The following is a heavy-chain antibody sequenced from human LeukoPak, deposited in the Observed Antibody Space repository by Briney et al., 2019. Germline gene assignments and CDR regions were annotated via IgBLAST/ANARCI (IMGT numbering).Heavy chain of an antibody. Sequence: SETLSLTCTVSGGSISSYYWSWIRQPPGKGLEWMGYIYYSGSTSYNPSLKSRVTISVDTSKKQFSLKLSSVTAADTAVYFCASSPPDSSGYFDCWGQGTLVTVSS. D-gene: IGHD3-22*01. CDR3: ASSPPDSSGYFDC. J-gene: IGHJ4*02. CDR2: IYYSGST. CDR1: GGSISSYY. V-gene: IGHV4-59*01.